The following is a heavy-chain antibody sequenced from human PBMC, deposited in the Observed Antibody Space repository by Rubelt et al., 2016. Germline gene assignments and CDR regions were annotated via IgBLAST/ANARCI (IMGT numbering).Heavy chain of an antibody. D-gene: IGHD3-3*01. CDR1: GFTVSNNY. Sequence: VQLVESGGGVVQPGRSLRLSCAASGFTVSNNYMSWVRQAPGKGLEWVSVIYSGGSTYYADSVKGRFTISRDNAKNSLYLQMNSRRAEDTAVYYCARGSLRPGDFWGQGTLVTVSS. V-gene: IGHV3-66*01. CDR2: IYSGGST. CDR3: ARGSLRPGDF. J-gene: IGHJ4*02.